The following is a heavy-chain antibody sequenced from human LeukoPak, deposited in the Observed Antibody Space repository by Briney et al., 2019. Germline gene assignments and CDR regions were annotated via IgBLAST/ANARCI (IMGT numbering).Heavy chain of an antibody. Sequence: ASVKVSCKASGDTFTGYYMHWVRQAPGQGLEWMGWINPNSGVTNYAQKFQGRVTMTRDTSISTAYMELSRLRSDDTAVYYCARANYCSRTSCFRDAFDIWGQGTMVTVSS. J-gene: IGHJ3*02. CDR3: ARANYCSRTSCFRDAFDI. CDR2: INPNSGVT. CDR1: GDTFTGYY. D-gene: IGHD2-2*01. V-gene: IGHV1-2*02.